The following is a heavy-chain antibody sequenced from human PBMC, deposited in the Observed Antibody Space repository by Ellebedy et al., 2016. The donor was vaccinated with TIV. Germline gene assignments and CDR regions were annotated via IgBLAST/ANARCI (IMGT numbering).Heavy chain of an antibody. CDR1: GFTFSSYG. J-gene: IGHJ4*02. CDR3: AKRVVPVAGTLSHPSFDY. CDR2: IWYDGSNK. V-gene: IGHV3-33*06. Sequence: PGGSLRLSCAASGFTFSSYGMHWVRQAPGKGLEWVAVIWYDGSNKYYADSVKGRFTISRDNSKDTLYLQMHSLRADDTAVYYCAKRVVPVAGTLSHPSFDYWGQGTLVSVSS. D-gene: IGHD6-19*01.